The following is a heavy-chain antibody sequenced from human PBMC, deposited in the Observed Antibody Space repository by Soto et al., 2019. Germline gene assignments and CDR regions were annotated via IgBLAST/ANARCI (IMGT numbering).Heavy chain of an antibody. J-gene: IGHJ4*02. CDR1: GFTFSDYY. Sequence: QVQLVESGGGLVKPGGSLRLSCAASGFTFSDYYMSWIRQAPGKGLEWVSYISSSSSYTNYADSVKGRFTISRDNAKNSLYLQMNNLRAEDTAVYYCASFRPSYSGSYGVDYWGQGTLVTVSS. D-gene: IGHD1-26*01. CDR2: ISSSSSYT. V-gene: IGHV3-11*05. CDR3: ASFRPSYSGSYGVDY.